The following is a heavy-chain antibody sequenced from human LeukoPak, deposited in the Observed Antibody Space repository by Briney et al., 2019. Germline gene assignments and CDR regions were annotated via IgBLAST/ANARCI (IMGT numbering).Heavy chain of an antibody. CDR2: LSSSGSTI. J-gene: IGHJ6*02. CDR3: ARDLTTLRSGMDV. CDR1: GFTFSSYE. V-gene: IGHV3-48*03. Sequence: GGSLRLSCAASGFTFSSYEMNWVRQAPGKGLEWVSYLSSSGSTIYYADSVKGRFTISRDNAKNSLYLQMNSLRAEDTAVYYCARDLTTLRSGMDVWGQGTTVTVSS. D-gene: IGHD1-1*01.